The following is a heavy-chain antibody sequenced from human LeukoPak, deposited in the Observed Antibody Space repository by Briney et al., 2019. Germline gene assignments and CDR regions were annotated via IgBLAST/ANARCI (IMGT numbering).Heavy chain of an antibody. CDR1: GGSVSSGDYY. CDR3: ARDRYFIGFDY. CDR2: IYYSGST. D-gene: IGHD3-9*01. J-gene: IGHJ4*02. Sequence: PWETLSLTCSVSGGSVSSGDYYWSWIRQPPGKGLEWIGYIYYSGSTYYNPSLKSRVSISVDTSKNQFSLKLTSVTAADTAVYYCARDRYFIGFDYWGQGTLVTVSS. V-gene: IGHV4-30-4*01.